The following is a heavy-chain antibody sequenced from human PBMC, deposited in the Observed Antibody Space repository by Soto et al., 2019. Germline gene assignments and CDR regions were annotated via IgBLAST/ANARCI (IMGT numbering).Heavy chain of an antibody. CDR2: IYYSGST. CDR1: GGSISSGGYH. V-gene: IGHV4-31*03. J-gene: IGHJ3*02. D-gene: IGHD6-6*01. Sequence: SETLSLTCTVSGGSISSGGYHWSWIRQHPGKGLEWIGYIYYSGSTYYNPSLKSRVTISVDTSKNQFSLKLSSVTAADTAVYYCAREISSSEAFDIWGQGTMVTVSS. CDR3: AREISSSEAFDI.